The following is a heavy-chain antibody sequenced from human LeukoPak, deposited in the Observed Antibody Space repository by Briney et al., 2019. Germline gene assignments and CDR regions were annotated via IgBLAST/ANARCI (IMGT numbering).Heavy chain of an antibody. CDR2: ISSNGGST. J-gene: IGHJ4*02. V-gene: IGHV3-64D*09. CDR1: GFTFSSYA. CDR3: VKGPTGRYFDWLDY. Sequence: GGSLRLSCSASGFTFSSYAMHRVRQAPGKGLEYVSAISSNGGSTYYADSVKGRFTISRDNSKNTLYLQMSSLRAEDTAVYYCVKGPTGRYFDWLDYWGQGTLVTVSS. D-gene: IGHD3-9*01.